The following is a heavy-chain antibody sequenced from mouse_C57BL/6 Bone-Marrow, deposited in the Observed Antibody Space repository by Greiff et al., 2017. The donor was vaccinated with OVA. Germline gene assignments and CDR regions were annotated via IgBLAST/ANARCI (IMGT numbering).Heavy chain of an antibody. CDR2: IHPNSGST. CDR3: AKDDYDEYFDV. CDR1: GYTFTSYW. Sequence: QVQLKQSGAELVKPGASVKLSCKASGYTFTSYWMHWVKQRPGQGLEWIGMIHPNSGSTNYNEKFKSKATLTVDKSSSTAYMQLSSLTSEDSAVYYCAKDDYDEYFDVWGTGTTVTVSS. D-gene: IGHD2-4*01. J-gene: IGHJ1*03. V-gene: IGHV1-64*01.